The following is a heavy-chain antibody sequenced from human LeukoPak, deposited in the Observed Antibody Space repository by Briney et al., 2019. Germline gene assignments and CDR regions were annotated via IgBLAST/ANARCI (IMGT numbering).Heavy chain of an antibody. CDR1: GGTFSSYA. Sequence: SVKVSCKASGGTFSSYAISWVRQAPGQGLEWMGGIIPIFGTANYAQKFQGRVTITADESTSTAHMELSSLRSEDTAVYYCAGPAELRFDYWGQGTLVTVSS. CDR2: IIPIFGTA. CDR3: AGPAELRFDY. D-gene: IGHD5-12*01. J-gene: IGHJ4*02. V-gene: IGHV1-69*13.